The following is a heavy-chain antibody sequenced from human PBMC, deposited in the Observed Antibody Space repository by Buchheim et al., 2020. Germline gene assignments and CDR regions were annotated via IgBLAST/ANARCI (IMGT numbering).Heavy chain of an antibody. D-gene: IGHD2-2*01. CDR3: AKDIVVVPAAMRGYYYYYYGMDV. Sequence: QVQLVESGGGVVQPGRSLRLSCAASGFTFSSYGMHWVRQAPGKGLEWVAVISYDGSNKYYADSVKGRFTISRDNSTNTLYLQMNSLRAEDTAVYYCAKDIVVVPAAMRGYYYYYYGMDVWGQGTT. CDR1: GFTFSSYG. V-gene: IGHV3-30*18. CDR2: ISYDGSNK. J-gene: IGHJ6*02.